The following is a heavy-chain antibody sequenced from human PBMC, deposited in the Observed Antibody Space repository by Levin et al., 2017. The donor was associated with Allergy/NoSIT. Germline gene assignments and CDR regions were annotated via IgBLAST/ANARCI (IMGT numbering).Heavy chain of an antibody. Sequence: GESLKISCAASGFTFSSYSMNWVRQAPGKGLEWVSSISSSSSYIYYADSVKGRFTISRDNAKNSLYLQMNSLRAEDTAVYYCARRGSVGVVVAATDYWGQGTLVTVSS. J-gene: IGHJ4*02. V-gene: IGHV3-21*01. D-gene: IGHD2-15*01. CDR3: ARRGSVGVVVAATDY. CDR1: GFTFSSYS. CDR2: ISSSSSYI.